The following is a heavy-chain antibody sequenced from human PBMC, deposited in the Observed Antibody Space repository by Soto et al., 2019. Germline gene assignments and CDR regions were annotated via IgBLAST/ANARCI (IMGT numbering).Heavy chain of an antibody. CDR1: GYTFTCYG. D-gene: IGHD3-22*01. J-gene: IGHJ3*02. V-gene: IGHV1-69*13. Sequence: ASVKVSCKASGYTFTCYGISWVRQAPGQGLEWMGGIIPIFGTANYAQKFQGRVTITADESTSTAYMELSSLRSEDTAVYYCARGHSSGPRSAFDISGQGTMVTVSS. CDR3: ARGHSSGPRSAFDI. CDR2: IIPIFGTA.